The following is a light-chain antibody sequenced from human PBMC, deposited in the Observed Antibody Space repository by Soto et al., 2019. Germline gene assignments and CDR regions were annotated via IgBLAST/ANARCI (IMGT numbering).Light chain of an antibody. V-gene: IGLV2-11*01. Sequence: QSALTQPRSVSGSPGQSVTISCTGTSSDVGLYNYVSWYQQHPGKAPKVMIYDVSERPSGVPDRFSGSKSGDTASLTISGLQAEDEADYYCCSYAGSPTYVFGTGTKLTVL. J-gene: IGLJ1*01. CDR1: SSDVGLYNY. CDR2: DVS. CDR3: CSYAGSPTYV.